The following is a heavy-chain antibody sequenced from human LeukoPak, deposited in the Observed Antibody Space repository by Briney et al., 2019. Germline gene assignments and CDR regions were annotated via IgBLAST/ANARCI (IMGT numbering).Heavy chain of an antibody. Sequence: PSETLSLTCTVSGGSISSSSYYWGWIRQPPGKGLEWIGSIYYSGSTYYNPSLKSRVTISVDTSKNQFSLKLSSVTAADTAVYYCARGFSPQWLDLPHYFDYWGQGTLVTVSS. CDR3: ARGFSPQWLDLPHYFDY. V-gene: IGHV4-39*07. CDR2: IYYSGST. D-gene: IGHD6-19*01. CDR1: GGSISSSSYY. J-gene: IGHJ4*02.